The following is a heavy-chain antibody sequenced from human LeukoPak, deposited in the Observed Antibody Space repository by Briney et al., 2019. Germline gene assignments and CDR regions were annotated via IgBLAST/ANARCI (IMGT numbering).Heavy chain of an antibody. D-gene: IGHD3-16*01. CDR2: LNDSGST. Sequence: SETLSLTCAVYGGSFSGYYWSWIRQPPGKGLEWIGELNDSGSTKYNPSLKSRVTISVDTSKNQFSLKLSSVTAADTAVYYCARGGFGGDYNYCYYYYGMDVWGQGTTVTVSS. V-gene: IGHV4-34*01. CDR3: ARGGFGGDYNYCYYYYGMDV. CDR1: GGSFSGYY. J-gene: IGHJ6*02.